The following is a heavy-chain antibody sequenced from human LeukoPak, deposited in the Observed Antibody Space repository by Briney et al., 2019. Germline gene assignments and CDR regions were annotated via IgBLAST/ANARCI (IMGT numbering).Heavy chain of an antibody. CDR2: IYYSGST. J-gene: IGHJ4*02. Sequence: PSETLSLTCTVSGGSISSYYWSWIRQPPGKGLEWIGYIYYSGSTNYNPSLKSRATISVDTSKNQFSLKLSSVTAADTAVYYCARRYDYAWGSYRYTPAYFDYWGQGTLVTVSS. D-gene: IGHD3-16*02. V-gene: IGHV4-59*12. CDR3: ARRYDYAWGSYRYTPAYFDY. CDR1: GGSISSYY.